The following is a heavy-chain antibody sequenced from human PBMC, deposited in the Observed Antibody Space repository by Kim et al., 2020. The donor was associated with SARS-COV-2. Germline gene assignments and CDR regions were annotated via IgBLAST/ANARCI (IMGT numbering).Heavy chain of an antibody. Sequence: SETLSLTCAVYGGSFSGYYWSWIRQPPGKGLEWIGEINHSGSTNYNPSLKSRVTISVDTSKNQFSLKLSSVTAADTAVYYCARLHGSGYRIYYYYYGMDVWGQGTTVTVSS. CDR3: ARLHGSGYRIYYYYYGMDV. D-gene: IGHD3-22*01. V-gene: IGHV4-34*01. CDR2: INHSGST. CDR1: GGSFSGYY. J-gene: IGHJ6*02.